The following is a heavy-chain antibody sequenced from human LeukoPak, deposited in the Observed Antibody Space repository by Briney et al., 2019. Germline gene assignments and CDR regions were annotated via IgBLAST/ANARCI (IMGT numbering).Heavy chain of an antibody. D-gene: IGHD2-2*01. CDR3: ARDLGYCSSTSCYRRPNDY. J-gene: IGHJ4*02. V-gene: IGHV3-30*02. CDR1: GFTFNNYG. CDR2: IRYDGSNK. Sequence: GGSLRLSCAASGFTFNNYGMHWVRQAPGKGLEWVAFIRYDGSNKYYADSVKGRFTISRDNSKNTLYLQMNSLRAEDTAVYYCARDLGYCSSTSCYRRPNDYWGQGTLVTVSS.